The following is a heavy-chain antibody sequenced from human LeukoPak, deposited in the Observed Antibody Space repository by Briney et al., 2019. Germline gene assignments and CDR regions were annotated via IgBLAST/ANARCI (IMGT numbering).Heavy chain of an antibody. CDR1: GVTFSDHW. V-gene: IGHV3-7*01. D-gene: IGHD1-26*01. CDR2: INQDGSEK. J-gene: IGHJ5*02. CDR3: ARGATGTYWDWFDP. Sequence: GGSLRLSCAASGVTFSDHWMTWVRQTPGKGLEWVTHINQDGSEKHFVDSVEGRFTISRDNDNNSMSLQMNKLRVEDTAVYYCARGATGTYWDWFDPWGQGTLVTVSS.